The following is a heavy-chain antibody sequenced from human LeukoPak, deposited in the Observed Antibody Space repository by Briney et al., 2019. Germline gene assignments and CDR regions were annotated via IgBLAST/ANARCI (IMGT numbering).Heavy chain of an antibody. CDR3: ARAPPNYYDSNGYYSPYDY. CDR2: ISGSSDTI. V-gene: IGHV3-48*02. J-gene: IGHJ4*02. CDR1: GFNFSDFS. D-gene: IGHD3-22*01. Sequence: GGSLRLSCAASGFNFSDFSMNWLRQAPGKGLEWVSYISGSSDTIYYADSVKGRFTTSRDNAENSLYLQMNSLRDEDTAVYFCARAPPNYYDSNGYYSPYDYWGQGTLVTVSS.